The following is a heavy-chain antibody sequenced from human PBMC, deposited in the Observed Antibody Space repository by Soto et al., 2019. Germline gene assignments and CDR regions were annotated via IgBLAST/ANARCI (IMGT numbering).Heavy chain of an antibody. D-gene: IGHD4-17*01. CDR2: IIPILGIA. J-gene: IGHJ5*02. V-gene: IGHV1-69*08. Sequence: QVQLVQSGAEVKKPGSSVTVSCKASGGTFSSYTISWVRQAPGQGLEWMGRIIPILGIANYAQKFQGRVTITADKSTSTAYMELSSLRSEDTAVYYCARDLMTTVTTEFDPWGQGTLVTVSS. CDR3: ARDLMTTVTTEFDP. CDR1: GGTFSSYT.